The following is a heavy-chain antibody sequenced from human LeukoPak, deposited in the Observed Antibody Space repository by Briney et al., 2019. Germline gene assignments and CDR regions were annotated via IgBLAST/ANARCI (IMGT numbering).Heavy chain of an antibody. CDR3: AGGSGSSDY. CDR1: GGSISSYY. D-gene: IGHD1-26*01. CDR2: IYYSGST. V-gene: IGHV4-59*01. J-gene: IGHJ4*02. Sequence: QVQLQESGPGLVKPSETLSLTCTMSGGSISSYYWRWIRPPPGKGLEWIGYIYYSGSTNYNPSLKSRVTISLDTSKNQFSLKLRSVTAADTAVYYCAGGSGSSDYWGQGTLVTVSS.